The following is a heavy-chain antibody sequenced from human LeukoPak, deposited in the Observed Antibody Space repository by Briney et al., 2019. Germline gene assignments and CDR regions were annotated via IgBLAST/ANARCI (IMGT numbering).Heavy chain of an antibody. D-gene: IGHD6-19*01. Sequence: GASVTVSCKASGYTFTGYYMHWVRQAPGQGLEWMGWINPNSGGTNYAQKFQGRVTMTRDTSISPAYLELSRLRSDDTAVYYCARDTTEAVADWGQGTLVTVSS. CDR2: INPNSGGT. V-gene: IGHV1-2*02. J-gene: IGHJ4*02. CDR3: ARDTTEAVAD. CDR1: GYTFTGYY.